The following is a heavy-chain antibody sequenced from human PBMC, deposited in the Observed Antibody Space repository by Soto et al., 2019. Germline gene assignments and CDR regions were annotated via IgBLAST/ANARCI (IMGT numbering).Heavy chain of an antibody. CDR2: INHSGST. CDR1: GGSFSGYH. CDR3: AIHRPYYDFWSGYYMNWFDP. V-gene: IGHV4-34*01. J-gene: IGHJ5*02. Sequence: SETLSFTCAVYGGSFSGYHWSWIRQPPGKGLEWIGEINHSGSTNYNPSLKSRVTISVDTSKNQFSLKLSSVTAADTAVYYCAIHRPYYDFWSGYYMNWFDPWGQGTLVTVSS. D-gene: IGHD3-3*01.